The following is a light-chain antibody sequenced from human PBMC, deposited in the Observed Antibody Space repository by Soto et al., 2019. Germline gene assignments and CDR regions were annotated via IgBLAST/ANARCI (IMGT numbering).Light chain of an antibody. V-gene: IGLV2-23*02. CDR1: TSDVGSYNL. Sequence: QSALTQPASVSGSPGQSITISCTGTTSDVGSYNLVSWYQQHPGKAPKLIIYEVSERPSGVSTRFSGSKSGNMASLTISGLQAEDEAEYYCCSYATPRQLGGGTKLTVL. J-gene: IGLJ2*01. CDR2: EVS. CDR3: CSYATPRQ.